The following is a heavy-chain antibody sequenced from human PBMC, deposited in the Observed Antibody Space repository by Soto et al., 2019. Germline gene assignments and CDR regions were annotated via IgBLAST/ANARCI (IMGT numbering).Heavy chain of an antibody. CDR1: GFSRNTGGLT. CDR2: IYWDDGK. Sequence: GCVPTLVNATQTLTLTCVFSGFSRNTGGLTVGWIRQPPGKALEWVALIYWDDGKRYSPSLKSRLTITKETSRNQVVLTMTNVDPEDTATYFCAHSPAPRVYFQHWGEGTLVTVSS. V-gene: IGHV2-5*02. D-gene: IGHD3-10*01. CDR3: AHSPAPRVYFQH. J-gene: IGHJ1*01.